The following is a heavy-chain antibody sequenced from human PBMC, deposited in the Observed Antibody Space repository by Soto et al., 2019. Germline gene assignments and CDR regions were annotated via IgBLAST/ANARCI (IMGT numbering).Heavy chain of an antibody. J-gene: IGHJ4*02. V-gene: IGHV5-51*01. CDR1: GYSFASHW. D-gene: IGHD2-15*01. Sequence: GESLKISCKGSGYSFASHWIGWVRQMPGKGLEWMGIIYPGDSDTRYSPSFQGQVTISADKSTSTAYLQWSSLRAEDTAMYFCARSHYTGAYSGRFLDYWGQGSLVTVSS. CDR3: ARSHYTGAYSGRFLDY. CDR2: IYPGDSDT.